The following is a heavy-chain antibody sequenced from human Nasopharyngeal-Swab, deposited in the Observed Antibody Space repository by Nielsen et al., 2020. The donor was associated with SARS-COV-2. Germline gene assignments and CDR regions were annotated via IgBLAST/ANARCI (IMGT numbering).Heavy chain of an antibody. CDR2: IYYSGST. V-gene: IGHV4-39*01. CDR1: GGSFSGYY. CDR3: ARRPFYYDSSGPFDY. Sequence: GSLRLSCAVYGGSFSGYYWGWIRQPPGKGLEWIGSIYYSGSTYYNPSLKSRVTISVDTSKNQFSLKLSSVTAADTAVYYCARRPFYYDSSGPFDYWGQGTLVTVSS. J-gene: IGHJ4*02. D-gene: IGHD3-22*01.